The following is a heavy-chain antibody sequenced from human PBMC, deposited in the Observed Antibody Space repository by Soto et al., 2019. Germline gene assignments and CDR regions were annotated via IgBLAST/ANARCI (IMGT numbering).Heavy chain of an antibody. D-gene: IGHD2-2*01. CDR3: VRESTPTRWFDP. Sequence: ASVKGSCKASGYPFSSYYMHWARKAPGQGLEWMGVINPSGGSTSYAQKFQGRVTVTRDTSTSTVYMELSSLRSEDTAVYYCVRESTPTRWFDPWGQGTLVTVSS. CDR2: INPSGGST. J-gene: IGHJ5*02. V-gene: IGHV1-46*03. CDR1: GYPFSSYY.